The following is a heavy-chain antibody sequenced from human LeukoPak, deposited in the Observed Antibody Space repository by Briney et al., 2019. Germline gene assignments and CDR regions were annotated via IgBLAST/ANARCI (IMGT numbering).Heavy chain of an antibody. V-gene: IGHV3-7*04. Sequence: PGGSLRLSCTASGFTLSMYWMTWVRQAPGKGLEWVANIKEDGSAKYYVDSMKGRFTISRDNAKNSLYLQINSLRAEDTAVYYCARDSPGYGGYSYWGQGTLVTVSS. CDR1: GFTLSMYW. J-gene: IGHJ4*02. D-gene: IGHD5-12*01. CDR3: ARDSPGYGGYSY. CDR2: IKEDGSAK.